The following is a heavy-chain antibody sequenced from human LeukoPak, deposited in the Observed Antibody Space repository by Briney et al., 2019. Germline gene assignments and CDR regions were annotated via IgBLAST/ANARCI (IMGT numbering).Heavy chain of an antibody. V-gene: IGHV1-2*02. CDR2: INPSSGGT. CDR1: GYTFTGYY. D-gene: IGHD1-26*01. J-gene: IGHJ5*02. CDR3: ANSGSYSDWFDP. Sequence: GASVKVSCKASGYTFTGYYMHWVRQAPGQGLEWMGWINPSSGGTNYAQKFQGRVTMTRDTSISTAYMELSRLRSDDTAVYYCANSGSYSDWFDPWGQGTLVTVSS.